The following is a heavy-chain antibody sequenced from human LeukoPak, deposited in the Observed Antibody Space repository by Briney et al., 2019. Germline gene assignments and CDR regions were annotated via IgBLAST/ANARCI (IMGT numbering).Heavy chain of an antibody. J-gene: IGHJ4*02. V-gene: IGHV5-51*01. CDR3: ARHDVEWLALFDY. CDR1: GYSFTNYW. Sequence: GESLKISCKGSGYSFTNYWIGWVRQLPGKGPEWMGIIYPGDADTRYSPSFQGQVTISADKSISTAYLQWSSLKASDTAMYYCARHDVEWLALFDYWGQGTLVTVSS. D-gene: IGHD6-19*01. CDR2: IYPGDADT.